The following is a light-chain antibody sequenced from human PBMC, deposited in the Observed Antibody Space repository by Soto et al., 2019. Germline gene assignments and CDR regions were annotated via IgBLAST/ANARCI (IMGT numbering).Light chain of an antibody. J-gene: IGKJ5*01. Sequence: AIRMTQSPSSFSASTGDRVTITCRASQGISSYLAWYQQKPGKAPKLLIYAASTLQSGVPSRFSGSGSGTDFTLTISCLQSEDFATYYCQQYYSYLTFGQGTRPEIK. CDR1: QGISSY. CDR2: AAS. V-gene: IGKV1-8*01. CDR3: QQYYSYLT.